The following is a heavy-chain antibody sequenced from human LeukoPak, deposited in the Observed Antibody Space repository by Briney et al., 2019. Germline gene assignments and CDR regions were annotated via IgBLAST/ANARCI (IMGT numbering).Heavy chain of an antibody. CDR1: GFTFSSYG. J-gene: IGHJ4*02. CDR2: ISYDGSNK. V-gene: IGHV3-30*18. Sequence: GGSLRLSCAASGFTFSSYGMHWVRQAPGKGLEWVAVISYDGSNKYYADSVKGRFTISRDNSKNTLYLQMNSLRAEDTAVYYCAKYVVVDATRQSDYWSQGTLVTVSS. CDR3: AKYVVVDATRQSDY. D-gene: IGHD2-15*01.